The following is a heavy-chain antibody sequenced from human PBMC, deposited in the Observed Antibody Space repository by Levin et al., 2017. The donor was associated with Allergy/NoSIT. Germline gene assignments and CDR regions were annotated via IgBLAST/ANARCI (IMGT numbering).Heavy chain of an antibody. CDR3: ARTPGDSSGLFDY. CDR1: GGSISSGNYY. D-gene: IGHD3-22*01. J-gene: IGHJ4*02. V-gene: IGHV4-31*03. Sequence: SQTLSLTCTVSGGSISSGNYYWSWIRQHPGKGLEWIGYIYYSVNTYYSVNTYYSPSLKSRVTISLDTSMNQFSLKLSSVTAADTAVYYCARTPGDSSGLFDYWGQGTLVTVSS. CDR2: IYYSVNT.